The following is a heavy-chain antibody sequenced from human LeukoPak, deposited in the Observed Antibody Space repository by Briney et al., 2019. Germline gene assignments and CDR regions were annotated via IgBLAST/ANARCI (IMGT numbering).Heavy chain of an antibody. J-gene: IGHJ4*02. CDR2: INSDGSST. D-gene: IGHD6-6*01. CDR3: ARVLAARGVFDY. V-gene: IGHV3-74*01. CDR1: GFTFSSYW. Sequence: GGSLRLSCAASGFTFSSYWMHWVRQAPGKGLVWVSRINSDGSSTSYADSVKGRFTISRDDAKNTLYLQMNGLRAEDTAVYYCARVLAARGVFDYWGQGTLVTVSS.